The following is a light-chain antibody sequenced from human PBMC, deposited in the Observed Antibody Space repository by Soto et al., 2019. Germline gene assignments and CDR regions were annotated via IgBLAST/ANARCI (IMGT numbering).Light chain of an antibody. V-gene: IGKV3-20*01. Sequence: EIVLTQSPGTLSLSPGERATLSCRASQSVSADYFAWYQQKPGQAPRLLIYETSSRTTGIPDRFSGSGSGTDFTLTISRLEPEDFAVSYCQQYGNSPTLGQGTKVDIK. J-gene: IGKJ1*01. CDR3: QQYGNSPT. CDR2: ETS. CDR1: QSVSADY.